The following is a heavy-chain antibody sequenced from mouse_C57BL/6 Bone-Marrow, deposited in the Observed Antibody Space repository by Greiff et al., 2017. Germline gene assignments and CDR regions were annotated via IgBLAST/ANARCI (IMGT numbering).Heavy chain of an antibody. V-gene: IGHV5S21*01. D-gene: IGHD4-1*02. CDR1: GFTFSSYA. J-gene: IGHJ1*03. Sequence: EVNVVESGEGLVKPGGSLKLSCAASGFTFSSYAMSWVRQTPEKRLEWVAYISSGGDYIYYADTVKGRFTISRYNARNTLYLQMSSLKSEDTAMYYCASQLGPHCYFDVWGTGTTVTVSS. CDR2: ISSGGDYI. CDR3: ASQLGPHCYFDV.